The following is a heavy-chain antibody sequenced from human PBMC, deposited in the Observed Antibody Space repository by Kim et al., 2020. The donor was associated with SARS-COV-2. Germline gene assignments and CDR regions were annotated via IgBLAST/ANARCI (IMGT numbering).Heavy chain of an antibody. V-gene: IGHV7-4-1*02. D-gene: IGHD6-19*01. CDR2: INTNTGNP. Sequence: ASVKVSCKASGYTFTSYAMNWVRQAPGQGLEWMGWINTNTGNPTYAQGFTGRFVFSLDTSVSTAYLQISSLKAEDTAMYYCARQGNSSGWYWGGSRYYYMDVWGKGTTVTVSS. CDR3: ARQGNSSGWYWGGSRYYYMDV. CDR1: GYTFTSYA. J-gene: IGHJ6*03.